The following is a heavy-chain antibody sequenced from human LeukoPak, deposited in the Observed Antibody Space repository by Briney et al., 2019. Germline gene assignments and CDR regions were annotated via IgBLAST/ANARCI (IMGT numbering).Heavy chain of an antibody. V-gene: IGHV3-73*01. J-gene: IGHJ4*02. CDR1: GFTFSGST. D-gene: IGHD1-26*01. CDR2: IRGKTNNYAT. CDR3: TRLVAWDLPFDS. Sequence: PGGSLRLSCAASGFTFSGSTMHWVRQASGKGLEWVGHIRGKTNNYATAYAASVQGRFTFSRDDSDNTAYLQMNSLKTEDTAVYYCTRLVAWDLPFDSWGQGTLVTVSS.